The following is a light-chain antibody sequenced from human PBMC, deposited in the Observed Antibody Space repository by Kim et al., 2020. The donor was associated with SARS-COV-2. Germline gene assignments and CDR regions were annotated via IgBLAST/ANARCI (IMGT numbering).Light chain of an antibody. CDR3: QVWDSSSDHPV. V-gene: IGLV3-21*04. J-gene: IGLJ2*01. CDR2: YDS. CDR1: NIGSKS. Sequence: APGKTAWITCGGNNIGSKSVHCYQQKPGQAPVLVIYYDSDRPSGIPERFSGSNSGNTATLTISRVEAGDEADYYCQVWDSSSDHPVFGGGTQLTVL.